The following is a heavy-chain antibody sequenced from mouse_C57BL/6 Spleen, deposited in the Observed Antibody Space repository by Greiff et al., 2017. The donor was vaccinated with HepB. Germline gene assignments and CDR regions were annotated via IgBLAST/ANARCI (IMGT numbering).Heavy chain of an antibody. CDR1: GYSFTRYC. CDR2: IHPNSGST. D-gene: IGHD1-1*01. J-gene: IGHJ2*01. V-gene: IGHV1-64*01. Sequence: VQLHQPGPELVKPGASVKLSCKASGYSFTRYCMHWVQQSPGQDLEWIGMIHPNSGSTNYNEKFKSKATLTVDKSSSTAYMQLSSLTSEDSAVYYCARWGAVVATDYFDYWGQGTTLTVSS. CDR3: ARWGAVVATDYFDY.